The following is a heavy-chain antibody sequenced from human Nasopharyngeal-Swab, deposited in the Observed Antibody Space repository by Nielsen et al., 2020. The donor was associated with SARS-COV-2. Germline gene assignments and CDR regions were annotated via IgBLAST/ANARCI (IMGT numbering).Heavy chain of an antibody. D-gene: IGHD6-19*01. CDR3: ARHRFGIAVADSDY. Sequence: IRQPTGEGLEWVSSISSSSSYIYYADSVKGRFTISRDNAKNSLYLQMNSLRAEDTAVYYCARHRFGIAVADSDYWGQGTLVTVSS. CDR2: ISSSSSYI. J-gene: IGHJ4*02. V-gene: IGHV3-21*01.